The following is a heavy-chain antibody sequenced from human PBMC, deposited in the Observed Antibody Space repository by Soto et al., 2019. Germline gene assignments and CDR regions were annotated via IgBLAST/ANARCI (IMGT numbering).Heavy chain of an antibody. D-gene: IGHD3-22*01. CDR1: GGSISSGGYY. Sequence: SETLSLTCTVSGGSISSGGYYWSWIRQHPGKGLEWIGYIYYSGSTYYNPSLKSRVTISVDTSKNQFSLKLSSVTAADTAVYYCARDLNYYDSSGYSPPSNWFDHWGQGTLVTVSS. J-gene: IGHJ5*02. CDR3: ARDLNYYDSSGYSPPSNWFDH. CDR2: IYYSGST. V-gene: IGHV4-31*03.